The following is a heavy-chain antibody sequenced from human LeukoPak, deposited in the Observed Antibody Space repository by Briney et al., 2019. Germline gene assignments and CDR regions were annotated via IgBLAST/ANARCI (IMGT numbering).Heavy chain of an antibody. CDR1: GFTFSSYA. CDR2: ISYDGSNK. CDR3: ARDSDYLNY. V-gene: IGHV3-30*04. D-gene: IGHD4-17*01. Sequence: GGSLRLSCAASGFTFSSYAMHWARQAPGKGLEWVAVISYDGSNKYYADSVKGRFTISRDNAKNSLYLQMNSLRAEDTAVYYCARDSDYLNYWGQGTLVTVSS. J-gene: IGHJ4*02.